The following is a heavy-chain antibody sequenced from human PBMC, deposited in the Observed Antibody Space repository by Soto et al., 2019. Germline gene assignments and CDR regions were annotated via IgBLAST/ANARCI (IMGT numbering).Heavy chain of an antibody. CDR3: ASLDHRGGYCSGGSCYQMGY. V-gene: IGHV1-69*13. CDR2: IIPIFGTA. D-gene: IGHD2-15*01. CDR1: GGTFSSYA. J-gene: IGHJ4*02. Sequence: ASVKVSCKASGGTFSSYAISWVRQAPGQGLEWMGGIIPIFGTANYAQKFQGRVTITADESTGTAYMGLSSLRSEDTAVYYCASLDHRGGYCSGGSCYQMGYWGQGTLVTVSS.